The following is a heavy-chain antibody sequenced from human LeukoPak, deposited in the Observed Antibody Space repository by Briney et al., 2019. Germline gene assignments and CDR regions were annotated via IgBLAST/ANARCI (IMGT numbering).Heavy chain of an antibody. V-gene: IGHV3-30*18. CDR3: AKDLSGGTVTTAHYFDY. D-gene: IGHD4-17*01. CDR2: ISYDGSNK. CDR1: GFTFSSYG. Sequence: GRSLRLSCAASGFTFSSYGMHWVRQAPGKGLEWVAVISYDGSNKYYADSVKGRFTISRDNSKNTLYLQMNSLRAEDTAVYYCAKDLSGGTVTTAHYFDYWGQGTLVTVSS. J-gene: IGHJ4*02.